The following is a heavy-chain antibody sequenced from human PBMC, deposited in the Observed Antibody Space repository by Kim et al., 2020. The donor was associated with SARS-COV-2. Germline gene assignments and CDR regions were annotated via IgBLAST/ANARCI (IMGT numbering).Heavy chain of an antibody. CDR3: AREGGSHIVVVPAAMPSKAGARPNAFDI. Sequence: GGSLRLSCAASGFTFSSYSMNWVRQAPGKGLEWVSSISSSSSYIYYADSVKGRFTISRDNAKNSLYLQMNSLRAEDTAVYYCAREGGSHIVVVPAAMPSKAGARPNAFDIWGQGTMVTVSS. CDR2: ISSSSSYI. D-gene: IGHD2-2*01. J-gene: IGHJ3*02. V-gene: IGHV3-21*01. CDR1: GFTFSSYS.